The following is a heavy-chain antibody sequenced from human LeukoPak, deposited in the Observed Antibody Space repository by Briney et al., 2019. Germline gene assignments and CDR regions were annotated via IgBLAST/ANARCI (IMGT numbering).Heavy chain of an antibody. J-gene: IGHJ4*02. D-gene: IGHD1-26*01. CDR1: GFTFSSYW. V-gene: IGHV3-74*01. CDR3: ARGRGGGKFDY. Sequence: PGGSLRLSCAASGFTFSSYWMHWVRQAPGKGLVWVSRFNSGGSSTSYADPVKGRFTISRDNAKNTLYLQMNSLRTEDTAVYYCARGRGGGKFDYWGQGTLVTASS. CDR2: FNSGGSST.